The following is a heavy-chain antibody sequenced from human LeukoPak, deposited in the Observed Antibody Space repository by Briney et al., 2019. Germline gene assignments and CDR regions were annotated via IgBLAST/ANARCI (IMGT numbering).Heavy chain of an antibody. D-gene: IGHD2-2*02. CDR1: GFAFSRYW. J-gene: IGHJ4*02. Sequence: GGSLRLSCAASGFAFSRYWMHWVRQAPGKGLVWVSDINSDGSITRYADPVKGRFTISRDNAKNTLYLQMNSLRAEDTAVYYCASRDYTSSKYWGQGTLVTVPS. V-gene: IGHV3-74*01. CDR3: ASRDYTSSKY. CDR2: INSDGSIT.